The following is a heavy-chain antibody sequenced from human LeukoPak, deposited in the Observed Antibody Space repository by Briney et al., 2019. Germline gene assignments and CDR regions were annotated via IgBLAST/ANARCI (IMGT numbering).Heavy chain of an antibody. Sequence: PGGSLRLSCAASGFTFSSYSMNWVRQAPGKGLEWVSSISSSSSYIYYADSVKGRFTISRDNAKNSLYLQMNSLRAEDTAVYYCARVRCSGGSCPYYYYYYYMDVWGKGTTVTVSS. V-gene: IGHV3-21*01. CDR3: ARVRCSGGSCPYYYYYYYMDV. D-gene: IGHD2-15*01. J-gene: IGHJ6*03. CDR2: ISSSSSYI. CDR1: GFTFSSYS.